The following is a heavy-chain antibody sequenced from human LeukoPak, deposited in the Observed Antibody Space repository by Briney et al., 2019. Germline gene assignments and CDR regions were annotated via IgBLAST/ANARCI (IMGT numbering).Heavy chain of an antibody. CDR2: INPNSGGT. CDR1: GYTFTGYY. CDR3: ASPYCGGDCYSYWYFDL. V-gene: IGHV1-2*02. J-gene: IGHJ2*01. D-gene: IGHD2-21*01. Sequence: GASVKVSCKASGYTFTGYYMHWVRQAPGQGLEWMGWINPNSGGTNYAQKFQGRVTMTRDTSISTAYMELSRLRSDDTAVYYCASPYCGGDCYSYWYFDLWGRGTLVTVSS.